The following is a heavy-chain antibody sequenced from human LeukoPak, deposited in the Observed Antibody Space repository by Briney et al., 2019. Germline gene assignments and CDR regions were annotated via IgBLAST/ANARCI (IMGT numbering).Heavy chain of an antibody. D-gene: IGHD1-7*01. CDR3: ASPKTGTTDYYYYGMDV. V-gene: IGHV3-30*03. CDR1: GFTFSSYG. Sequence: GRSLRLSCAASGFTFSSYGMHWVRQAPGKGLEWVAVISYDGSNKYYADSVEGRFTISRDNSKNTLYLQMNSLRAEDTAVYYCASPKTGTTDYYYYGMDVWGQGTTVTVSS. CDR2: ISYDGSNK. J-gene: IGHJ6*02.